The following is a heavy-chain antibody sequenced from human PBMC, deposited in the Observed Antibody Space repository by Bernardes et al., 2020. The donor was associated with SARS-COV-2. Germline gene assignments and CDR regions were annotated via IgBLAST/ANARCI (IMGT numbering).Heavy chain of an antibody. J-gene: IGHJ6*02. D-gene: IGHD3-3*01. CDR3: ARDAHLHYDFWSGYYPNYYYYGMDV. V-gene: IGHV3-48*01. CDR2: ISTGGSTK. Sequence: GGSLRLSCAASGFTFSSSVMNWVRQAPGKGLEWVSYISTGGSTKYYADSVKGRFTISRDNSKNTLYLQMNSLRAEDTAVYYCARDAHLHYDFWSGYYPNYYYYGMDVWGQGTTVTVSS. CDR1: GFTFSSSV.